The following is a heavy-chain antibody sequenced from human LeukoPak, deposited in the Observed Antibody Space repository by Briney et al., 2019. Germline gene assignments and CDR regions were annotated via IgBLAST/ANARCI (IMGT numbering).Heavy chain of an antibody. CDR2: YIPILGIA. V-gene: IGHV1-69*04. CDR3: ARAVQGSGSLTSYALDI. J-gene: IGHJ3*02. D-gene: IGHD3-10*01. Sequence: SVKVSSKASGGTFSRYAISWVREAPGHGLEWRGRYIPILGIANYAQKFQGRVTITADKSTSTAYMELSSLRSEDTVVYYCARAVQGSGSLTSYALDIWGQETMVTVSS. CDR1: GGTFSRYA.